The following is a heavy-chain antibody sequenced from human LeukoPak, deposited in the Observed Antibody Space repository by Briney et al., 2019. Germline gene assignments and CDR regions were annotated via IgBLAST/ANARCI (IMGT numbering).Heavy chain of an antibody. D-gene: IGHD5-18*01. Sequence: SDTLSLTCTVSGVSITTYYWSWIRQPPGKGLEWIAYSHNSGETKYNPSLKSRITISVDTSKNKFSLELSSVTAADTAVYYCARQPAATAAFDIWGQGTTVTVSA. CDR1: GVSITTYY. J-gene: IGHJ3*02. CDR3: ARQPAATAAFDI. CDR2: SHNSGET. V-gene: IGHV4-59*08.